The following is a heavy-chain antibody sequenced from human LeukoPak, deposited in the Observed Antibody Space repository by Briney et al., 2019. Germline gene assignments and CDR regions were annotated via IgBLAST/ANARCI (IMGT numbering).Heavy chain of an antibody. J-gene: IGHJ4*02. CDR3: ARVTGYMIEDYFDY. CDR2: IYYSGST. Sequence: SETLSLTCTVSGGSISSYYWSWIRQPPGKGLEWIGYIYYSGSTNYKPSFKSRVTISVETSKNQFSLKLRSVTAADTAVYYCARVTGYMIEDYFDYWGQGTLVTVSS. D-gene: IGHD3-22*01. CDR1: GGSISSYY. V-gene: IGHV4-59*01.